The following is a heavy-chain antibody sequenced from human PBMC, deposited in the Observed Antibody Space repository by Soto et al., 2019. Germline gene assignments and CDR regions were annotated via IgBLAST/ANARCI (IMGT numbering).Heavy chain of an antibody. CDR1: GFTFSSYA. CDR2: ISGGGSTT. J-gene: IGHJ4*02. Sequence: GGSLRLSCEASGFTFSSYAMSWVRQAPGKGLEWVSGISGGGSTTYYADSVKGRFTISRDNSKNTLYLQVNSLRAEDTAVYYCARDKERGYSYGGLFDYWGQGTLVTVSS. CDR3: ARDKERGYSYGGLFDY. D-gene: IGHD5-18*01. V-gene: IGHV3-23*01.